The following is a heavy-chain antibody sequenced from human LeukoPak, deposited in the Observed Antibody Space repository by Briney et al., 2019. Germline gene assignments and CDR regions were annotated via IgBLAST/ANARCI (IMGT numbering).Heavy chain of an antibody. J-gene: IGHJ3*02. D-gene: IGHD6-6*01. CDR2: IIPILGIA. CDR1: GGTFSSYT. V-gene: IGHV1-69*02. CDR3: ARFRYSSSSGLQGWFQNDAFDI. Sequence: ASVKVSCKASGGTFSSYTISWVRQAPGQGLEWMGRIIPILGIANYAQKFQGSVTITADKSTITAYIELSSLRSEDTAVYYCARFRYSSSSGLQGWFQNDAFDIWGQGTMVTVSS.